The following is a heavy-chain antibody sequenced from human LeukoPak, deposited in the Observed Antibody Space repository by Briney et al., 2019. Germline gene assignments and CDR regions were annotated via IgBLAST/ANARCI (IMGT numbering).Heavy chain of an antibody. J-gene: IGHJ6*03. CDR3: TRHSYCSSTSCSYYYYYYMDV. CDR2: IRSKANSYAT. CDR1: GFTFSGSA. V-gene: IGHV3-73*01. Sequence: GGSLRLSCAASGFTFSGSAMHWVRQASGKGLEWVGRIRSKANSYATAYAASVKGRFTISRDDSKNTAYLQMNSLKTEDTAVYYCTRHSYCSSTSCSYYYYYYMDVWGKGTTVTVSS. D-gene: IGHD2-2*01.